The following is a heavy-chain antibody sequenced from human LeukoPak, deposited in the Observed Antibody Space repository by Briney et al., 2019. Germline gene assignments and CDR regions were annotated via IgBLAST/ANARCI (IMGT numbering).Heavy chain of an antibody. D-gene: IGHD6-13*01. V-gene: IGHV3-7*03. J-gene: IGHJ1*01. CDR1: GFTFSSYW. CDR3: ARSSLRIAAAGHEYFQH. CDR2: IKQDGSEK. Sequence: GSLRLSCTASGFTFSSYWMSWVRQAPGKGLEWVANIKQDGSEKYYVDSVKGRFTISRDNAKNSLYLQMSSLRSEDTAVYYCARSSLRIAAAGHEYFQHWGQGTLVTVSS.